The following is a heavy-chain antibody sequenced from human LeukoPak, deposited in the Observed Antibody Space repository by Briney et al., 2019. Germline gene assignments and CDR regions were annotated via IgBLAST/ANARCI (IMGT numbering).Heavy chain of an antibody. D-gene: IGHD3-3*01. Sequence: PSETLSLTCVVSGGSIDDNYLWTWVRQPPGKGLDWIGEISHTEGAKYCPSLEGRASISMDRSKNLFSLMLRSVTAADTAVYFCARHYDFSSPYNNWGQGILVTVSS. CDR3: ARHYDFSSPYNN. J-gene: IGHJ4*02. CDR2: ISHTEGA. CDR1: GGSIDDNYL. V-gene: IGHV4/OR15-8*02.